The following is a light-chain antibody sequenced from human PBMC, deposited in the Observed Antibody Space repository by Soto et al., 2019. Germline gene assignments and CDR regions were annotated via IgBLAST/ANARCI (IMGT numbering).Light chain of an antibody. J-gene: IGKJ3*01. CDR3: QQRSDRAFT. CDR1: QSVSDY. CDR2: DAS. V-gene: IGKV3-11*01. Sequence: EIVLTQSPATLSLAPGERATLSCRASQSVSDYLGWYQQKPGQPPRLLIYDASNRATGIPARFSGSGSGTDFTLTISSLEPEDFAVYYCQQRSDRAFTFGPGTKVDIK.